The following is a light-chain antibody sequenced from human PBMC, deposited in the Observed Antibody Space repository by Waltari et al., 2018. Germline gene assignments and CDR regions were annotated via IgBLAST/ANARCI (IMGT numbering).Light chain of an antibody. J-gene: IGKJ1*01. CDR2: KTS. Sequence: DIQMTQSPSTLSAYVGDRVTIPCRASQRISSWLAWYQQKPGKAPKLLIYKTSSLESGVPSRFSGSGSGTDFTLTISSLQSDDFATYYCQQYKSYPWTFGQGTRVEIK. V-gene: IGKV1-5*03. CDR3: QQYKSYPWT. CDR1: QRISSW.